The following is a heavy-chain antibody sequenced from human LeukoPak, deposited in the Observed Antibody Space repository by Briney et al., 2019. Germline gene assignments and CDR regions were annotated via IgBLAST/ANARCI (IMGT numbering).Heavy chain of an antibody. CDR3: ARGGYCSGGSCYYFDY. Sequence: PGESLKISFKGSGYRFTSYWIGWVRQMPGKGLEWMGIIYPGDSDTRYSPSFQGQVTISAGKSISTAYLQWSSLKASDTAMYYCARGGYCSGGSCYYFDYWGQGTLVTVSS. CDR1: GYRFTSYW. V-gene: IGHV5-51*01. D-gene: IGHD2-15*01. CDR2: IYPGDSDT. J-gene: IGHJ4*02.